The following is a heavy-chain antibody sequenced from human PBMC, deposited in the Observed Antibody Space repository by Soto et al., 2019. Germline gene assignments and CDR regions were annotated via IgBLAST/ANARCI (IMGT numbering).Heavy chain of an antibody. D-gene: IGHD3-3*01. V-gene: IGHV4-39*01. J-gene: IGHJ1*01. CDR1: GGSVSSSSYY. CDR3: ARHSTPAYYDFWSGYLEYFQH. CDR2: IYYSGST. Sequence: QLQLQESGPGLVKSSETLSLTCTVSGGSVSSSSYYWGWIRQPPGKGLEWIGSIYYSGSTYYKPSLKSRVTISVDTSKNQFSLKLSSVTAADTAVYYCARHSTPAYYDFWSGYLEYFQHWGQGTLVTVSS.